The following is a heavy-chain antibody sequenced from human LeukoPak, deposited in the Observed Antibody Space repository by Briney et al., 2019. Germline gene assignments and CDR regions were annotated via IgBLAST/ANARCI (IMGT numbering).Heavy chain of an antibody. D-gene: IGHD5-12*01. V-gene: IGHV3-30-3*01. CDR2: ISYDGSNK. Sequence: PGGSLRLSCAASGFTFSSYAMHWVRQAPGKGLEWVAVISYDGSNKYYADSVKGRFTISRDNSKNTLYLQMNSLRAEDTAVYYCARAGYSGYDSGPDYWGQGTLVTVSS. CDR1: GFTFSSYA. CDR3: ARAGYSGYDSGPDY. J-gene: IGHJ4*02.